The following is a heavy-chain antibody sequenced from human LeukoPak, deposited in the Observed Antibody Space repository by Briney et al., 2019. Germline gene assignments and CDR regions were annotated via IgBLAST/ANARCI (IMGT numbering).Heavy chain of an antibody. CDR2: ISGSGGST. CDR1: GFTFSRYA. J-gene: IGHJ4*02. CDR3: AKSYYYDSSGYLIEY. D-gene: IGHD3-22*01. Sequence: GGSLRLSCAASGFTFSRYAMTWVRQASGKGLEWVSVISGSGGSTYYADSVKGRFTISRDNSKNTLYLQMNSLRAEDTAVYYCAKSYYYDSSGYLIEYWGQGTLVTVSS. V-gene: IGHV3-23*01.